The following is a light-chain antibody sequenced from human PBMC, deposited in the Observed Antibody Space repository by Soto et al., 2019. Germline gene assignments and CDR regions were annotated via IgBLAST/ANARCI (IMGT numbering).Light chain of an antibody. CDR2: GAS. CDR3: QQYGSSPPRT. J-gene: IGKJ1*01. CDR1: KSVSSSY. Sequence: EIVLTQSPGTLSLSPGERATISCRSSKSVSSSYVAWYQQKPGQAPRLLIYGASSRATAIPDRFSGSRCVTDFTPTISILETKDFAGYYCQQYGSSPPRTFGHQTTVDIK. V-gene: IGKV3-20*01.